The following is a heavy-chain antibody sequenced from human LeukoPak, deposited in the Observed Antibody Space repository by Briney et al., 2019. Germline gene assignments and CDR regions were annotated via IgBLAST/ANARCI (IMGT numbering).Heavy chain of an antibody. V-gene: IGHV1-58*01. CDR2: IVVGSGNT. CDR1: GFTFTSSA. Sequence: SVKVSCKASGFTFTSSAVQWVRQARGQRLEWIGWIVVGSGNTNYAQKFQERVTITRDMSTSTAYMELSSLRSEDTAVYYCAAGSGGDWPYFDYWGQGTLVTVSS. CDR3: AAGSGGDWPYFDY. D-gene: IGHD2-21*01. J-gene: IGHJ4*02.